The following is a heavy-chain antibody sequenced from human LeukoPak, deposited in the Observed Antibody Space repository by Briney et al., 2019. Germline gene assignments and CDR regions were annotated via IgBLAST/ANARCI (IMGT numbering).Heavy chain of an antibody. CDR1: GFTFSSYL. V-gene: IGHV3-7*01. Sequence: PGGSLRLSCAAPGFTFSSYLMSWVRQAPGEGVEWVANIKQDGSEKYYVDSVKGRFTISRDNAKNSLYLQMNSLRAEDTAVYYCARVGIDGYNPPFDYWGQGTLVTVSS. CDR3: ARVGIDGYNPPFDY. CDR2: IKQDGSEK. J-gene: IGHJ4*02. D-gene: IGHD5-24*01.